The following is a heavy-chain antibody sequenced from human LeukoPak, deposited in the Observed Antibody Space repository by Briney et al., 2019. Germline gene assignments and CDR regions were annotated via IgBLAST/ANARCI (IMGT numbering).Heavy chain of an antibody. D-gene: IGHD5-24*01. CDR1: GGTFSSYA. J-gene: IGHJ4*02. Sequence: SVKVSCKASGGTFSSYAISWVREAPGQGFEWMGGIIPISGTSNYAQKFRGRVTMTADESTSTAYMELSSLRSEDTAVYYCARVFGTRDGYNLGQGDYWGQGTLVSVFS. CDR3: ARVFGTRDGYNLGQGDY. V-gene: IGHV1-69*01. CDR2: IIPISGTS.